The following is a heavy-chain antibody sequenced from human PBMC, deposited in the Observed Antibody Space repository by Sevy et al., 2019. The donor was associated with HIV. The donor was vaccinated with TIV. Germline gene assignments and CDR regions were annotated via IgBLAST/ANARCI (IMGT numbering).Heavy chain of an antibody. V-gene: IGHV4-34*01. J-gene: IGHJ4*02. CDR3: ARWRGTRITMIVVVVTGYFDY. CDR1: GGSFSDYS. CDR2: INHSGST. Sequence: SETLSLTCAVYGGSFSDYSWSWIRHPPGKGLEWIGEINHSGSTNYNPSLKSRVTISVDTSKNQFSLKLSSVTAADTAVYYCARWRGTRITMIVVVVTGYFDYWGQGTLVTVSS. D-gene: IGHD3-22*01.